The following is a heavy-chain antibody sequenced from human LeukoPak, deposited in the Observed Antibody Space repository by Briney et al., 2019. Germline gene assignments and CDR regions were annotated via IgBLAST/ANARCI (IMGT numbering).Heavy chain of an antibody. CDR3: ARKWGNAFDI. Sequence: PVKVSCKASGGTFSSYTISWVRQAPGQGREWMGRIIPILVIANHTQKCQGRVTITADKSTSTAYMERSSLRSEGTAVYYCARKWGNAFDIWGQGTMVTVSS. V-gene: IGHV1-69*02. CDR1: GGTFSSYT. D-gene: IGHD1-26*01. J-gene: IGHJ3*02. CDR2: IIPILVIA.